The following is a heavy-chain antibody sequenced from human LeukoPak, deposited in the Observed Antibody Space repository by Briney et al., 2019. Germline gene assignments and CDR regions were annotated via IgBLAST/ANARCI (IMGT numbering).Heavy chain of an antibody. D-gene: IGHD3-16*01. CDR1: GYSFRRNG. J-gene: IGHJ4*02. V-gene: IGHV1-18*01. CDR2: ISANSGNT. Sequence: ASVKVSCKSSGYSFRRNGISWVRQAPGQGLEWMAWISANSGNTNYAQNFQGRVTLTTDTSTSTAYMGLRSLRSDDTAVYYCAGDVNYAFDYWGQGTLVTVSS. CDR3: AGDVNYAFDY.